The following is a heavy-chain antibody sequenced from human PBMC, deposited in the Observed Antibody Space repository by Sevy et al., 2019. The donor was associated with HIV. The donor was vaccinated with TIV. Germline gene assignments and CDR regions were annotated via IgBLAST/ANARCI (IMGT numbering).Heavy chain of an antibody. CDR2: ISYDGSNK. CDR1: GFTFSSYA. J-gene: IGHJ4*02. V-gene: IGHV3-30*04. Sequence: GGSLRLSCAASGFTFSSYAMHWVRQAPGKGLEWVAVISYDGSNKYYADSVKGRFTISSDNSKNTLYLQMNSLRAEDTAVYYCARGARGSSGSYFDYWGQGTLVTVSS. CDR3: ARGARGSSGSYFDY. D-gene: IGHD3-10*01.